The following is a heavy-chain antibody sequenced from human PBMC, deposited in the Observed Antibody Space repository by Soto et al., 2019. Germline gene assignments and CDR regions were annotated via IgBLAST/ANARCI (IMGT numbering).Heavy chain of an antibody. Sequence: GGSLRLSCAASVFTFSTYAMTWVRQAPGKGLEWVSAISGSGDSTKFAESVKGRFTISRDNTKNTLYLQMNSLRAEDTAVYYCAKARGDFWTGLDSWGQGALVTVSS. CDR3: AKARGDFWTGLDS. J-gene: IGHJ5*02. CDR1: VFTFSTYA. CDR2: ISGSGDST. D-gene: IGHD3-3*01. V-gene: IGHV3-23*01.